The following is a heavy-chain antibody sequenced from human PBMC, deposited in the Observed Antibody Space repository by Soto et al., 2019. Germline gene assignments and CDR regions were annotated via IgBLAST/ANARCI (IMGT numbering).Heavy chain of an antibody. Sequence: GASVKVSCKASGYTFTSYGISWVRQAPGQGLEWMGWISAYNGNTNYAQKLQGRVTMTTDTSTSTAYMELRSLRSDDTAVYYCARDLPEWFGTSDMDVWGQGTTVTVSS. J-gene: IGHJ6*02. CDR1: GYTFTSYG. CDR3: ARDLPEWFGTSDMDV. CDR2: ISAYNGNT. V-gene: IGHV1-18*01. D-gene: IGHD3-10*01.